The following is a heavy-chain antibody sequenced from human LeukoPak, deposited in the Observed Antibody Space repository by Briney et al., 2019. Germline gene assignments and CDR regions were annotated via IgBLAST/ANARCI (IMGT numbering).Heavy chain of an antibody. CDR2: INPNSGGT. J-gene: IGHJ4*02. D-gene: IGHD1-7*01. CDR1: GYTFTGYY. CDR3: ARGAGNTAQDFDY. Sequence: ASVKVSCKASGYTFTGYYMHWVRQAPGQGLEWMGWINPNSGGTNYAQKFQGRVTMTRDTSISTAYMELSRLRSDDTAMYYCARGAGNTAQDFDYWGQGTLVTVSS. V-gene: IGHV1-2*02.